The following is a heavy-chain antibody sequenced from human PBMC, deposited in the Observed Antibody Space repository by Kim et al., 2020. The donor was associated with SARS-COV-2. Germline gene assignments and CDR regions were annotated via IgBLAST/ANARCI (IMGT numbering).Heavy chain of an antibody. J-gene: IGHJ6*02. CDR1: GFTFSSYA. Sequence: GGSLRLSCAASGFTFSSYAMHWVRQAPGKGLEWVAVIWYDGSNKYYADSVKGRFTISRDNSKNTLYLQMNSLRAEDTAVYYCAKDDGGNLRPPYYYGMDVWGQGTTVTVSS. D-gene: IGHD3-3*01. V-gene: IGHV3-33*06. CDR2: IWYDGSNK. CDR3: AKDDGGNLRPPYYYGMDV.